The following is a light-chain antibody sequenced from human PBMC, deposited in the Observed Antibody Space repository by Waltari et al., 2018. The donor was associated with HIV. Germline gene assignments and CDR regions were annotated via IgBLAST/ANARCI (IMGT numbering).Light chain of an antibody. CDR1: RSNIGARYE. CDR3: QSYDSSLSGSWV. J-gene: IGLJ3*02. Sequence: QSVLTQPPSVSGAPGQRVTISCSGTRSNIGARYEVHWYQQLPGTAPKLLIYGNTNRPSGVPDRFSAFKSGTSASLAITGLQAEDEADYYCQSYDSSLSGSWVFGGGTKLTVL. CDR2: GNT. V-gene: IGLV1-40*01.